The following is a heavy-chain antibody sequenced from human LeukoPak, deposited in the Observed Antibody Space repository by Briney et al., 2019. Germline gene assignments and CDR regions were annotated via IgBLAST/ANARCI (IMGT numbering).Heavy chain of an antibody. V-gene: IGHV3-7*01. CDR1: GFTFSSYW. CDR2: IKQGGSEK. Sequence: GGSLRLSCAASGFTFSSYWMSWVRQAPGKGLEWVANIKQGGSEKYYVDSVKGRFTISRDNAKNSLYLQMNSLRAEDTAVYYCASVYSPFAFDIWGQGTMVTVSP. CDR3: ASVYSPFAFDI. D-gene: IGHD1-26*01. J-gene: IGHJ3*02.